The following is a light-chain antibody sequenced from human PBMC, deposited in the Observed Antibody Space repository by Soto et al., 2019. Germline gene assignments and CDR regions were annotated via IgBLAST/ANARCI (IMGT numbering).Light chain of an antibody. Sequence: EIVLTQSPATLSLSPGARATLSCRAGPSVSSHLVWYQQKPGQAPRLLISEASNRATGIPAGFSGSGSGTALTLTISCLEPADCAFYYCQQCSNWPITFGPGTRLEIK. V-gene: IGKV3-11*01. CDR1: PSVSSH. CDR3: QQCSNWPIT. J-gene: IGKJ5*01. CDR2: EAS.